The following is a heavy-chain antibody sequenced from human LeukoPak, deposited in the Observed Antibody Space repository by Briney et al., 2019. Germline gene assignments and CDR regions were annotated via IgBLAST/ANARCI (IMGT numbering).Heavy chain of an antibody. CDR3: AKGREQWLVLGY. J-gene: IGHJ4*02. V-gene: IGHV3-30*18. D-gene: IGHD6-19*01. CDR2: ISYDGSNK. Sequence: GGSLRLSCAASGFTFSSYGMHWVRQAPGKGLEWVAVISYDGSNKYYADSVKGRFTISRDNSKNTLYLQMNSLRAEDTAVYYCAKGREQWLVLGYWGQGTLVTVSS. CDR1: GFTFSSYG.